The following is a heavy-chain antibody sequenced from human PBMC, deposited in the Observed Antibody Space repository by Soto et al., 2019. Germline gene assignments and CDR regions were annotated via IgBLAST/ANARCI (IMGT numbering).Heavy chain of an antibody. Sequence: QVQLVQSGAEVKKPGSSVKVSCKASGGTFSSYAISWVRQAPGQGLEWMGGIIPIFGTANYAQKFQGRVTITADESTSTAYMELSSLRSEDTAVYYCARFRGWYRRFDYYGMDVWGQGTTVTVSS. J-gene: IGHJ6*02. V-gene: IGHV1-69*01. D-gene: IGHD6-13*01. CDR2: IIPIFGTA. CDR1: GGTFSSYA. CDR3: ARFRGWYRRFDYYGMDV.